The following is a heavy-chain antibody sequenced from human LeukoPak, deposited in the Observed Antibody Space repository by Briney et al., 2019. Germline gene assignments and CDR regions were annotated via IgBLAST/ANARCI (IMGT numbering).Heavy chain of an antibody. D-gene: IGHD6-13*01. J-gene: IGHJ4*02. Sequence: GGSLRLSCAASGLTLSNYWMHWVRQAPGKGLVWVANIKQDGSEKYYVDSVKGRFTISRDNAKNSLYLQMNSLRAEDTAVYYCACSRTFDYWGQGTLVTVSS. CDR1: GLTLSNYW. V-gene: IGHV3-7*03. CDR2: IKQDGSEK. CDR3: ACSRTFDY.